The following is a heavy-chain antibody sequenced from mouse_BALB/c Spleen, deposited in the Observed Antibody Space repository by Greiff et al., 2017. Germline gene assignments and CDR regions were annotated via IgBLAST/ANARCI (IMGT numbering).Heavy chain of an antibody. Sequence: EVKLVESGGGLVQPGGSRKLFCAASGFTFSSFGMHWVRQAPEKGLEWVAYISSGSSTIYYADTVKGRFTISRDNPKNTLFLQMTSLRSEDTAMYYCARSYGNYYAMDYWGQGTSVTVSS. J-gene: IGHJ4*01. CDR3: ARSYGNYYAMDY. D-gene: IGHD2-1*01. CDR1: GFTFSSFG. CDR2: ISSGSSTI. V-gene: IGHV5-17*02.